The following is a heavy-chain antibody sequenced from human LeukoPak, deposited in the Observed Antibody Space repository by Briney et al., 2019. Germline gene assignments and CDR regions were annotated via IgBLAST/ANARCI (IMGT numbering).Heavy chain of an antibody. Sequence: PSETLSLTCAVSGFSISSYYWSWIRQPPGKGLEWIGYTYTSGSTNYDPSLKSRVTISIDTSKNQFSLKLSSVTAADTAVYYCARGGYYYYHMDVWGKGTTVTVSS. D-gene: IGHD2-15*01. CDR3: ARGGYYYYHMDV. CDR2: TYTSGST. J-gene: IGHJ6*03. V-gene: IGHV4-4*09. CDR1: GFSISSYY.